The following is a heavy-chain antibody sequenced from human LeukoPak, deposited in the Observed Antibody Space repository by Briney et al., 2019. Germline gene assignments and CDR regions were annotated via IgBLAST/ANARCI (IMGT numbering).Heavy chain of an antibody. Sequence: GGSLSLTCAASGFTFSSYWMSWVRQAPGKGLEWVANIKQDGSEKYYVDSVKGRFTISRDNAKNSLYLQMNSLRAEDTAVYYCARGDGDYPNYYYYYGMDVWGQGTTVTVSS. CDR2: IKQDGSEK. CDR1: GFTFSSYW. CDR3: ARGDGDYPNYYYYYGMDV. V-gene: IGHV3-7*01. J-gene: IGHJ6*02. D-gene: IGHD4-17*01.